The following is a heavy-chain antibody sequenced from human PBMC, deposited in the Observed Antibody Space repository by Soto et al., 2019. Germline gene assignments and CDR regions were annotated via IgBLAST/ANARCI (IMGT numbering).Heavy chain of an antibody. V-gene: IGHV4-34*01. CDR1: SASLGDQC. D-gene: IGHD5-18*01. Sequence: SETLSLTCAVFSASLGDQCWAWIRQSPDKGLEWIGEVHPSGSTDYNPSLKSRLTLSLDTSKNQFSLKVTSVTAADTAVYFCARGKPSGYRFGPRNFLYYGLDVWGPGTTVTVSS. J-gene: IGHJ6*02. CDR2: VHPSGST. CDR3: ARGKPSGYRFGPRNFLYYGLDV.